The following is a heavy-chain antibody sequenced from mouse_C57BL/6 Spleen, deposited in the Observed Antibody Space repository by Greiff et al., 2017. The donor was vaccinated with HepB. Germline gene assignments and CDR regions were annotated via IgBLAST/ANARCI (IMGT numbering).Heavy chain of an antibody. D-gene: IGHD2-4*01. Sequence: QVQLKQSGPELVKPGASVKISCKASGYAFSSSWMNWVKQRPGKGLEWIGRIYPGDGDTNYNGKFKGKATLTADKSSSTAYMQLSSLTSEDSAVYFCARGTYDYDERYFDVWGTGTTVTVSS. CDR3: ARGTYDYDERYFDV. J-gene: IGHJ1*03. V-gene: IGHV1-82*01. CDR2: IYPGDGDT. CDR1: GYAFSSSW.